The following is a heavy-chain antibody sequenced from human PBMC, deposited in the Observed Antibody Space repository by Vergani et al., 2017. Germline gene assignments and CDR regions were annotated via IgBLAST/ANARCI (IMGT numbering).Heavy chain of an antibody. J-gene: IGHJ6*02. D-gene: IGHD6-19*01. Sequence: QVQLQESGPGLVKPSQTLSLTCTVSGGSISSGSYYWSWIRQPAGKGLEWIGRLYTRGSTNYNPSRKSRVTISVDTSKNQFSLKLSSVTAADTAVYYCAREGAVAGYYYYGMDVWGQGTTVTVSS. CDR2: LYTRGST. V-gene: IGHV4-61*02. CDR3: AREGAVAGYYYYGMDV. CDR1: GGSISSGSYY.